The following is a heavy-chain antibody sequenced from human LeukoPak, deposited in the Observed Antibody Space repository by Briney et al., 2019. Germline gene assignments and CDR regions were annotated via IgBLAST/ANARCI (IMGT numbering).Heavy chain of an antibody. J-gene: IGHJ2*01. CDR3: ARLGDHYHWNLDL. Sequence: GGSLRLSCAPSGFTIATKYMNWVRQALGKGREWVSIIYNGAITYYADSVRGRFTISRDTSKNTVSLQMNSLRAEDTAVYFCARLGDHYHWNLDLWGRGTLVTVSS. CDR2: IYNGAIT. V-gene: IGHV3-53*01. CDR1: GFTIATKY. D-gene: IGHD3-10*01.